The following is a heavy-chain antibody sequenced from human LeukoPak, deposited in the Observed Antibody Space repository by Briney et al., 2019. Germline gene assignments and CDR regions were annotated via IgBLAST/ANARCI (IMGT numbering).Heavy chain of an antibody. D-gene: IGHD2-2*01. CDR2: MNPNSGNT. V-gene: IGHV1-8*01. J-gene: IGHJ6*02. Sequence: ASVKVSCKASGYTFTSYDIHWVRQATGQGLEWMGWMNPNSGNTGYAQKFQGRVTMTRNTSISTAYMELSSLRSEDTAVYYCARKVVVVPAALWKKDYYYYGMDVWGQGTTVTVSS. CDR3: ARKVVVVPAALWKKDYYYYGMDV. CDR1: GYTFTSYD.